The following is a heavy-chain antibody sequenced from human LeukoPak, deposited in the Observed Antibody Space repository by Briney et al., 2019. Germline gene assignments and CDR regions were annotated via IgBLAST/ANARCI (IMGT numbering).Heavy chain of an antibody. CDR1: GGSISSSSYY. CDR2: IYYSGST. Sequence: SETLSLTCTVSGGSISSSSYYWGWIRQPPGKGLEWIGSIYYSGSTYYDPALKSRVTISVDTSKNQFSLELSSVTAADTAVYYCARQTVTTRYFDYWGQGTLVNVSS. V-gene: IGHV4-39*01. CDR3: ARQTVTTRYFDY. D-gene: IGHD4-4*01. J-gene: IGHJ4*02.